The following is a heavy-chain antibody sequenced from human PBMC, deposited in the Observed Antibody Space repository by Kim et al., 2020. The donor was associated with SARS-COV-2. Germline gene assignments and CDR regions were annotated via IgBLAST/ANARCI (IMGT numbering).Heavy chain of an antibody. CDR3: ARDLDYYGSGSPFDY. D-gene: IGHD3-10*01. CDR2: ISYDGSNK. Sequence: GGSLRLSCAASGFTFSSYAMHWVRQAPGKGLEWVAVISYDGSNKYYADSVKGRFTISRDNSKNTLYLQMNSLRAEATAVYYCARDLDYYGSGSPFDYWGQGTLVTVSS. J-gene: IGHJ4*02. V-gene: IGHV3-30*04. CDR1: GFTFSSYA.